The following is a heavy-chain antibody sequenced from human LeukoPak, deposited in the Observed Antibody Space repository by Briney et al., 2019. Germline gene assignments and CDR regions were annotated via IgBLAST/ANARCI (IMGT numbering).Heavy chain of an antibody. CDR3: ARLFVDYGGPGFDY. D-gene: IGHD4-23*01. CDR2: ISSSSSYI. CDR1: GFTFSSYS. V-gene: IGHV3-21*01. J-gene: IGHJ4*02. Sequence: PGGSLRLSCAASGFTFSSYSMNWVRQAPGKGLEWVSSISSSSSYIYYADSVKGRFTISRDNAKNSLYLQMNSLRAEDTAVYYCARLFVDYGGPGFDYWGQGTLVTVSS.